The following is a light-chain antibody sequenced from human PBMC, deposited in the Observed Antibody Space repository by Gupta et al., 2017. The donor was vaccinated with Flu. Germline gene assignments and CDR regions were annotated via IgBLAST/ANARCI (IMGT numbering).Light chain of an antibody. V-gene: IGKV4-1*01. CDR1: QSVLYSSTNKNY. CDR3: QQYYSSPNT. J-gene: IGKJ4*01. Sequence: SLGHRATINCKSSQSVLYSSTNKNYLAWYQQKPGQTPKLLIYWASTRESGVPDRFSGSGSGTDFTLTISSLQAEDVAVYYCQQYYSSPNTFDGGTKVEIK. CDR2: WAS.